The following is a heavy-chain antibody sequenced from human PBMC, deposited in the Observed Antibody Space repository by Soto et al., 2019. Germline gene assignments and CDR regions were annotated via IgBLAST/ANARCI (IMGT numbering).Heavy chain of an antibody. D-gene: IGHD3-22*01. J-gene: IGHJ3*02. Sequence: GGSLRLSCAASGFTVRSNYMSWVRQAPGKGLEWVSVIYSGGSTYYADSVKGRFNISRHNSKNTLYLQMNSVRAEYTAVYYCARDRDGYYAFDIWGQGTMVTVSS. V-gene: IGHV3-66*01. CDR3: ARDRDGYYAFDI. CDR2: IYSGGST. CDR1: GFTVRSNY.